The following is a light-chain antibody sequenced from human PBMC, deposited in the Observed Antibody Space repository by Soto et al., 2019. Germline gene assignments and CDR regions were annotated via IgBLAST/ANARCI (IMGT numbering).Light chain of an antibody. CDR1: RHIGHY. CDR2: EAS. V-gene: IGKV3-11*01. Sequence: IVMRRSPAAMSWSPGGRAALSCRASRHIGHYLTWYQKQPGRPPRLLIFEASTRASGIPDRLSGSGSGTDFPLDIIKLEPEDFAVYYCQQRYNPPITFGPGTRLEIK. CDR3: QQRYNPPIT. J-gene: IGKJ5*01.